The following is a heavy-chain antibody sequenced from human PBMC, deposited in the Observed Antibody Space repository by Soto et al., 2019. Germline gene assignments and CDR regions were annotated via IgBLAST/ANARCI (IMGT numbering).Heavy chain of an antibody. D-gene: IGHD2-2*01. V-gene: IGHV1-69*01. J-gene: IGHJ6*02. Sequence: QVQLVQSGAEVKKPGSSVKVSCKASGGTFSSYAISWVRQAPGQGLEWMGGMIPISGTAKYAQKFQGRVTITADESTITAYMELSSLRSEDTAVYYCARSQGSSTSLEIYYYYYYGMDVWGQGTTVTVSS. CDR2: MIPISGTA. CDR1: GGTFSSYA. CDR3: ARSQGSSTSLEIYYYYYYGMDV.